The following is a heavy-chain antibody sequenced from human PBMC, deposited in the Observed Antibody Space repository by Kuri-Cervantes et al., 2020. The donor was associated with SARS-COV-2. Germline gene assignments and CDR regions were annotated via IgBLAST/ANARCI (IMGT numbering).Heavy chain of an antibody. CDR3: ARVAGSSWYPSLGDYYYYGMDV. CDR1: GGSFSGYY. CDR2: INHSGST. Sequence: SQTLSLTCAVYGGSFSGYYWSWIRQPPGKGLEWIGEINHSGSTNYNPSLMSRVTISVDTSKNQFSLKLSSVTAADTAVYYCARVAGSSWYPSLGDYYYYGMDVWGRGTTVTVSS. D-gene: IGHD6-13*01. J-gene: IGHJ6*02. V-gene: IGHV4-34*01.